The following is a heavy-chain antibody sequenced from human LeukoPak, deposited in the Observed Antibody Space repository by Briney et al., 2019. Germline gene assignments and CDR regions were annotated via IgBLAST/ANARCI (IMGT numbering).Heavy chain of an antibody. V-gene: IGHV3-64*01. Sequence: GSLRLSCAASGFTFSSYAMHWVRQAPGKGLEYVSAISSNGGSTYYANSVKGRFTISRDNSKNTLYLQMGSLRAEDMAVYYCARGSHLRQSYLDYWGQGTLVTVSS. CDR1: GFTFSSYA. CDR2: ISSNGGST. CDR3: ARGSHLRQSYLDY. D-gene: IGHD4-11*01. J-gene: IGHJ4*02.